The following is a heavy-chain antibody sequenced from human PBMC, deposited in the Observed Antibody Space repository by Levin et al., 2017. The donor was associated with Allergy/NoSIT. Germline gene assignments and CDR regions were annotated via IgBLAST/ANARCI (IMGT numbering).Heavy chain of an antibody. J-gene: IGHJ4*02. CDR1: GDSVSSNSAV. CDR3: ARGDQSASI. V-gene: IGHV6-1*01. CDR2: TYYKSKWYY. Sequence: SETLSLTCAISGDSVSSNSAVWNWIRQSPSRGLEWLGRTYYKSKWYYNYAVSVKSRITINPDTSKNQFSLQLNSLTPEDTAVYYCARGDQSASIWGQGTLVTVSS.